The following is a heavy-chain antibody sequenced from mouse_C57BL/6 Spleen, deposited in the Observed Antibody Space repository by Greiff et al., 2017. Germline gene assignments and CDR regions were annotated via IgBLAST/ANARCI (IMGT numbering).Heavy chain of an antibody. D-gene: IGHD1-1*01. J-gene: IGHJ1*03. Sequence: VQLQQPGAELVMPGASVKLSCKASGYTFTSYWMHWVKQRPGQGLEWIGEIDPSDSYTNYNQKFKGKSTLTVDKSSSTAYMQLSSLTSEDSAVYYCARRGEIYYYGSSGYFDVWGTGTTVTVSS. CDR3: ARRGEIYYYGSSGYFDV. V-gene: IGHV1-69*01. CDR2: IDPSDSYT. CDR1: GYTFTSYW.